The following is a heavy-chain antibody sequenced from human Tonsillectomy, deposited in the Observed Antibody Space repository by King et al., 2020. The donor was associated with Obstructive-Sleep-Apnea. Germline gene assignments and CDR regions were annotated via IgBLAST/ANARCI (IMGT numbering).Heavy chain of an antibody. V-gene: IGHV2-5*02. Sequence: ITLKESGPTLVKPTQTLTLTCTFSGFSLSTSAVGVGWIRQPPGKALEWLALIYWDDDKRYSPFLKSRLTITKDTSKNQVVLKMTNMDLVDTATYYCVPRDRILFDYWGQGTLVPVSS. J-gene: IGHJ4*02. CDR1: GFSLSTSAVG. D-gene: IGHD2-15*01. CDR2: IYWDDDK. CDR3: VPRDRILFDY.